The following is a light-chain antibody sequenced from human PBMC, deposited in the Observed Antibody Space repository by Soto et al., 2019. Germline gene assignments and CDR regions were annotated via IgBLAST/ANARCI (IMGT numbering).Light chain of an antibody. J-gene: IGKJ1*01. CDR3: QQYNNWPRT. CDR1: QSVGSN. V-gene: IGKV3-15*01. CDR2: DAS. Sequence: EIVMTQSPATLSVSPGERATLSCRATQSVGSNLAWYQQKPGQAPRLLIYDASTRATGIPARFSGSGSGTEFTLTISSLQSEDCAVYYCQQYNNWPRTFGQGTKVEIK.